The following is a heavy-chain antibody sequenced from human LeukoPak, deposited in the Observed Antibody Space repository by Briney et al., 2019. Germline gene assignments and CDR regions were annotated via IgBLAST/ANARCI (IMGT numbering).Heavy chain of an antibody. CDR3: AKDRASYSPSGSYYLGAFDS. CDR2: LSATGGAT. V-gene: IGHV3-23*01. J-gene: IGHJ3*01. CDR1: GFTFSSYA. Sequence: GGSLRLSCAASGFTFSSYAMTWVRQAPGKGLEWVSSLSATGGATWYAGSVKGRFTISRDNFKNTVYLQMNSLRAEDTAVYYCAKDRASYSPSGSYYLGAFDSRGHGTVVTVSS. D-gene: IGHD3-10*01.